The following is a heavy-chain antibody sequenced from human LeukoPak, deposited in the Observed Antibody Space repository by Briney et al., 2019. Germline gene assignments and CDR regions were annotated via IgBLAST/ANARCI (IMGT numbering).Heavy chain of an antibody. CDR3: ARDIDSSGRFDP. V-gene: IGHV3-66*01. J-gene: IGHJ5*02. CDR1: GFGVSDNY. CDR2: MHSGGST. D-gene: IGHD3-22*01. Sequence: GGPLRLSCAASGFGVSDNYMSWVRQPPGKGLEWVSVMHSGGSTFYADPVKGRFTISRDSSKNTVYFQMNSLRVEDTAVYYCARDIDSSGRFDPWGQGTLVTVSS.